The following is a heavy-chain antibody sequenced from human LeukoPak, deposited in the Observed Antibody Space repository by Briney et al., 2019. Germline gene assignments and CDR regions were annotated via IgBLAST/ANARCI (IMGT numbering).Heavy chain of an antibody. Sequence: ASVTVSCKASGYTFTGYYLHWVRQAPGQGLEWVGWINPNSGGTSYAQNFQGRVTMTRDTSISTAYMELSSLTSDDTAVYYCARALKDSSGFFDYWGQGTLVTVSS. CDR3: ARALKDSSGFFDY. D-gene: IGHD3-22*01. J-gene: IGHJ4*02. V-gene: IGHV1-2*02. CDR1: GYTFTGYY. CDR2: INPNSGGT.